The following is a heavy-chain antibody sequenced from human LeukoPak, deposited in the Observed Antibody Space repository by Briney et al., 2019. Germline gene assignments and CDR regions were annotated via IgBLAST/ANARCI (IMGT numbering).Heavy chain of an antibody. J-gene: IGHJ6*03. V-gene: IGHV1-24*01. CDR1: GYTLTELS. CDR2: FDPEDGET. Sequence: ASVKVSCKVSGYTLTELSMHWVRQAPGKGLEWMGGFDPEDGETIYAQKFQGRVTMTEDTSTDTAYMELSSLRSEDTAVYYCATQRKPLGSYYYYYYYMDVWGKGTTVTVSS. CDR3: ATQRKPLGSYYYYYYYMDV. D-gene: IGHD1-26*01.